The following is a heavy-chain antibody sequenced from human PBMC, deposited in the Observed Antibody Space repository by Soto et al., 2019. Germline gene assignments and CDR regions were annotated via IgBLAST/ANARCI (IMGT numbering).Heavy chain of an antibody. CDR2: IVVGSGNT. CDR1: GFTFTSSA. D-gene: IGHD4-4*01. CDR3: AALYSNYYYYYYMDV. Sequence: SVKVSCKASGFTFTSSAVQWVRQARGQRLEWIGWIVVGSGNTNYAQKFQERVTITRDMSTSTAYMELSSLRSEDTAVYYCAALYSNYYYYYYMDVWGKGTTVTVSS. J-gene: IGHJ6*03. V-gene: IGHV1-58*01.